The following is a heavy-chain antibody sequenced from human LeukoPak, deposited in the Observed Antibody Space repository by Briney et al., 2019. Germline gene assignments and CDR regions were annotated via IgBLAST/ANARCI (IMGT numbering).Heavy chain of an antibody. CDR2: IYPSGDST. Sequence: GGSLRLSCAASGFTFSTYSMTWVRQCPGKVLDWVSSIYPSGDSTFYADSVKGRFTISRDNSKNTLYLQMSSLRTEDTAIYYCAKDVVPDSGWDLDYWGQGTLVTVSS. J-gene: IGHJ4*02. V-gene: IGHV3-23*01. CDR1: GFTFSTYS. D-gene: IGHD6-19*01. CDR3: AKDVVPDSGWDLDY.